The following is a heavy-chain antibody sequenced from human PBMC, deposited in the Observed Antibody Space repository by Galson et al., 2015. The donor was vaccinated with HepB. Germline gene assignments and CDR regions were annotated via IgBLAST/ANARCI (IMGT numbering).Heavy chain of an antibody. Sequence: SLRLSCAASGFTFSNAWMSWVRQAPGKGLEWVGRIKSKTDGGTTDYAAPVKGRFTISRDDSKNTLYLQMNSLKTEDTAVYYCTTAWQLLFVYHPQPTPDYWGQGTLVTVSS. CDR1: GFTFSNAW. J-gene: IGHJ4*02. CDR3: TTAWQLLFVYHPQPTPDY. CDR2: IKSKTDGGTT. D-gene: IGHD2-2*01. V-gene: IGHV3-15*01.